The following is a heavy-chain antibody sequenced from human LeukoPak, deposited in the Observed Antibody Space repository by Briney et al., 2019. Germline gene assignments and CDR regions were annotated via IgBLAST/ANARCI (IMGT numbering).Heavy chain of an antibody. Sequence: GASVKVSCKASGYTFTSYDINWVRQATGLRLEWRGWMSPKSGNTGYAQKFQGRVTMTRDTSISTAYMELSSLRFDDTAVYFCTREKDCADGICYEDWGQGTLVTVSS. CDR1: GYTFTSYD. J-gene: IGHJ4*02. V-gene: IGHV1-8*01. CDR2: MSPKSGNT. CDR3: TREKDCADGICYED. D-gene: IGHD2-8*01.